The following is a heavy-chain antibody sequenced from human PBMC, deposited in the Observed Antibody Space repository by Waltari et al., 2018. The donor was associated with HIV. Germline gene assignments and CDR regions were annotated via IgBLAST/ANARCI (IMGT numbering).Heavy chain of an antibody. CDR3: ARDPYYYDSSGYLCYFDY. V-gene: IGHV3-30-3*01. CDR1: GFTFSSYA. Sequence: SGGGVVQPGRSLRLSCVASGFTFSSYAMHWVRQAPGKGLEWVAVISYDGSNKYYADSVKGRFTISRDNSKNTLYLQMNRLRAEDTAVYYCARDPYYYDSSGYLCYFDYWGQGTLVTVSS. J-gene: IGHJ4*02. CDR2: ISYDGSNK. D-gene: IGHD3-22*01.